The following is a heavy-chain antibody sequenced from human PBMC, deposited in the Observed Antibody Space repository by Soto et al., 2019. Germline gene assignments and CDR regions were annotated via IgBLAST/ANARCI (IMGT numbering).Heavy chain of an antibody. Sequence: GRLRRTCTASGFTFNTYAMSWVRQAPGKGLEWVSGISGSGGSTYYADSVKVRFTISRDNSKNTLFLQMNSLRAEDTAVYYCEKDIVPDQHLGWFDPWGQGTLVTVSS. D-gene: IGHD2-8*01. CDR3: EKDIVPDQHLGWFDP. CDR2: ISGSGGST. V-gene: IGHV3-23*01. CDR1: GFTFNTYA. J-gene: IGHJ5*02.